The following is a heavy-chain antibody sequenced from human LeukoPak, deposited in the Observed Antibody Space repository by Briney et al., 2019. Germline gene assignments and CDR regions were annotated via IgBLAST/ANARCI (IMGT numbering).Heavy chain of an antibody. CDR2: IKRDGGEK. D-gene: IGHD6-19*01. CDR1: GFTFSSYS. J-gene: IGHJ4*02. Sequence: GGSLRLSCAASGFTFSSYSMNWVRQAPGKGLEWVANIKRDGGEKYYVDSVKGRFTISRDNAKNSLYLQMNSLRAEDTAVYYCARASGWPAYKDYWGQGTLVTVSS. CDR3: ARASGWPAYKDY. V-gene: IGHV3-7*01.